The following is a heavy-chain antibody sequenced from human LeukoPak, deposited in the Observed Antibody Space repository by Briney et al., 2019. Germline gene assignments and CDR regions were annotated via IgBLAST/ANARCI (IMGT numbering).Heavy chain of an antibody. D-gene: IGHD3-10*01. J-gene: IGHJ4*02. Sequence: ASVNVSFKASGYTFTSYGITWVRQPPGQGLGLIGWIGTYSGNRNFAQKFQGRVTMTTDTSTNTAHMELGSLRSDDAAVYYCARVYSSGNYYGYWGQGTLVTVSS. CDR2: IGTYSGNR. V-gene: IGHV1-18*01. CDR3: ARVYSSGNYYGY. CDR1: GYTFTSYG.